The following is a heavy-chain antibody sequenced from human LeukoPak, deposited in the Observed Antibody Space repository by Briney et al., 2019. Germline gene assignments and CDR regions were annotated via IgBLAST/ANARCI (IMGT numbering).Heavy chain of an antibody. Sequence: GGSLRLSCVVSGFTVSTNYMSWVRQAPGKGLEWVSLIYSGGSTYYADSVKGRFTISRDNAKNSLYLQMSSLRAEDTAVYYCARVPSWKGYMDVWGKGTTVTVSS. CDR2: IYSGGST. D-gene: IGHD1-1*01. V-gene: IGHV3-53*01. J-gene: IGHJ6*03. CDR1: GFTVSTNY. CDR3: ARVPSWKGYMDV.